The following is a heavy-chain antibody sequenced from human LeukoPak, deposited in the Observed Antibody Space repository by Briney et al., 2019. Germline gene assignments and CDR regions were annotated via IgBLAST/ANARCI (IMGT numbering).Heavy chain of an antibody. CDR1: GFTFSSYE. CDR3: ARGAYGSGSYGDNWFDP. J-gene: IGHJ5*02. D-gene: IGHD3-10*01. CDR2: IYSGGST. V-gene: IGHV3-66*01. Sequence: GGSLRLSCAASGFTFSSYEMNWVRQAPGKGLEWVSVIYSGGSTYYADSVKGRFTISRDNSKNTLYLQMNSLRAEDTAVYYCARGAYGSGSYGDNWFDPWGQGTLVTVSS.